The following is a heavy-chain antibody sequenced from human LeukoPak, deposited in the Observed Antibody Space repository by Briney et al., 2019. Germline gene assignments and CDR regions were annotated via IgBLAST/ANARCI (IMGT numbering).Heavy chain of an antibody. Sequence: GGSLRLSCAASGFTFSSYGMHWVRQAPGKGLEWGAFIRYDGSNKYYADSVKGRFTISRDNSKNTLYLQMNSLRAEDTAVYYCAKTEPRYCSSTSCYGELPNYYMDVWGKGTTVTVSS. CDR2: IRYDGSNK. D-gene: IGHD2-2*01. J-gene: IGHJ6*03. V-gene: IGHV3-30*02. CDR1: GFTFSSYG. CDR3: AKTEPRYCSSTSCYGELPNYYMDV.